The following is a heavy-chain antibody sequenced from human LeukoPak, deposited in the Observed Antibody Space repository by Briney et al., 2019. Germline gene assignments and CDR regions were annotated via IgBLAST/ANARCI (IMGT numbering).Heavy chain of an antibody. CDR3: ARDTGYCSSTSCNWFDP. J-gene: IGHJ5*02. CDR1: GFTFSSYS. Sequence: GGSLRLSCAASGFTFSSYSMNWVRQAPGKGLEWVANIKQDETEKFYLGSVKGRFTISRDNAKNTLYLQMNSLRAEDTAVYYCARDTGYCSSTSCNWFDPWGQGTLVTVSS. CDR2: IKQDETEK. D-gene: IGHD2-2*01. V-gene: IGHV3-7*01.